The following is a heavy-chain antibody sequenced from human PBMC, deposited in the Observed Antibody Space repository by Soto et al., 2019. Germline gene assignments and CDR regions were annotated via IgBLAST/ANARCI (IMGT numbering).Heavy chain of an antibody. CDR2: ISYDGSNK. CDR3: AKDRNYYDSSGYYPDY. CDR1: GFTFSSYG. J-gene: IGHJ4*02. V-gene: IGHV3-30*18. Sequence: GGSLRLSCAASGFTFSSYGMHWVRQAPGKGLEWVAVISYDGSNKYYADSVKGRFTISRDNSKNTLYLQMNSLRAEDTAVYYCAKDRNYYDSSGYYPDYWGQGTLVTVSS. D-gene: IGHD3-22*01.